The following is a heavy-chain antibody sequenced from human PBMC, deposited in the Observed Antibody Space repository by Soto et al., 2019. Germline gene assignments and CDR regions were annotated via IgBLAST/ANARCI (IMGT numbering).Heavy chain of an antibody. CDR2: IYKSATT. CDR3: ARGRYCLTGRCFPNWFDS. D-gene: IGHD2-15*01. Sequence: SETLSLTCSVSGDSISTVDYFWAWIHQPPGQALEYIGYIYKSATTYYNPSFESRVAISLDTSKSQFSLNVTSVTAADTAVYFCARGRYCLTGRCFPNWFDSWGQGTLVTVSS. J-gene: IGHJ5*01. CDR1: GDSISTVDYF. V-gene: IGHV4-30-4*01.